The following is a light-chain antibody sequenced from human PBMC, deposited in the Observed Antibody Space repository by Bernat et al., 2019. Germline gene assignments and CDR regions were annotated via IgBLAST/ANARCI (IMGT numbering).Light chain of an antibody. CDR1: QNIDTY. J-gene: IGKJ4*01. CDR3: QQSYSSLLLT. CDR2: AAE. V-gene: IGKV1-39*01. Sequence: DIQMTQSPSSLSASVGDRVTITCRASQNIDTYLNWHQQHPGKAPKLLIFAAETLESGVPSRFRGRGSGTDFTLTFSSLQPEDSATYYCQQSYSSLLLTFGGGTKVE.